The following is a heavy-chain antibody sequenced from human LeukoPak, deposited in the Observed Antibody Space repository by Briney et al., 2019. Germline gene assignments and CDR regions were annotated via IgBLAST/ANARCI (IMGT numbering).Heavy chain of an antibody. V-gene: IGHV4-59*08. CDR2: IFYSGTT. CDR1: GGSISSYY. CDR3: ARKGYTNGYDY. D-gene: IGHD5-18*01. J-gene: IGHJ4*02. Sequence: SETLSLTCTAPGGSISSYYWSWIRQPPGKGLEWIGFIFYSGTTNYNPSLKSRVTISVDTSKNQFSLKVISVTAADTAVYYCARKGYTNGYDYWGQGTLVTVSS.